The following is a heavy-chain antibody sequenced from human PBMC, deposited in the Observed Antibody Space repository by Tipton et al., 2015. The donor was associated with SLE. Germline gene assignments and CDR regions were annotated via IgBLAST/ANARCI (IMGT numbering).Heavy chain of an antibody. V-gene: IGHV4-34*01. J-gene: IGHJ4*02. D-gene: IGHD4-17*01. CDR2: INHSGST. CDR1: GGSISSHY. CDR3: ARDGLRRNYFDY. Sequence: AGLVKPSESLSLTCTVSGGSISSHYWSWIRQPPGKGLEWIGEINHSGSTKYNPSLKSRVTISVDTSKNQFSLKLSSVTAADTAVYYCARDGLRRNYFDYWGQGTLVTVSS.